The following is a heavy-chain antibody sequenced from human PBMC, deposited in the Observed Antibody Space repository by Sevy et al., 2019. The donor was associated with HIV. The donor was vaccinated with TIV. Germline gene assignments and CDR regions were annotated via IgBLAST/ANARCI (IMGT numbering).Heavy chain of an antibody. CDR1: GFTFSDYW. CDR2: IKRDESVK. Sequence: GGSLRLSCAASGFTFSDYWMTWVRQAPGKDLEWVANIKRDESVKHYVDSVKGRFSVSRDNAKNSLYLHMNSLRADDTALYYCARDSSYCSGDKCYDVFDIWGRGTMVTVSS. CDR3: ARDSSYCSGDKCYDVFDI. V-gene: IGHV3-7*01. J-gene: IGHJ3*02. D-gene: IGHD2-21*01.